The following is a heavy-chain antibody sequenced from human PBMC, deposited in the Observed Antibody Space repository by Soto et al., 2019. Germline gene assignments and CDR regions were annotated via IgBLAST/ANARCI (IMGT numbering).Heavy chain of an antibody. Sequence: NPSETLSLTCSVSGDSIISFYCTWSGHSAGRGLEWIVYVFHTGNTNYNPSLKSRVTITVDTAKNRFSLKLGSVTAADTAVYYCSRSTYTGSSAYFDHWGPGVLVTVSS. CDR1: GDSIISFY. CDR2: VFHTGNT. J-gene: IGHJ4*02. D-gene: IGHD6-6*01. V-gene: IGHV4-59*01. CDR3: SRSTYTGSSAYFDH.